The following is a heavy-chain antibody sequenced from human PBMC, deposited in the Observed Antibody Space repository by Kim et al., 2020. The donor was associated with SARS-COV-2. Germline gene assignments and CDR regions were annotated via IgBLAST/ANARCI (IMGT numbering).Heavy chain of an antibody. V-gene: IGHV3-30*04. Sequence: GGSLRLSCAASGFTFSTYAMHWVRQAPGKGLEWVAVISYGGNTEFYADSVKGRFTISRDNSKNTLYLQMNTLGPEDTAVYFCARSDRQWELYFYGMDVWGQGATVTVS. CDR1: GFTFSTYA. J-gene: IGHJ6*02. CDR2: ISYGGNTE. D-gene: IGHD3-10*01. CDR3: ARSDRQWELYFYGMDV.